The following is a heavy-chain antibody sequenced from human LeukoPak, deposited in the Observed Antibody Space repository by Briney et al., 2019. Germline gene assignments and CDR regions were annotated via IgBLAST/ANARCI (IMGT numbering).Heavy chain of an antibody. Sequence: GASVTVSCTASGYTFTSYGISWVRQAPGQGLEWMGWISAYNGNTNYAQKLQGRVTMTTDTSTSTAYMELRSLRSDDTAVYYCARDIGSGRFDYYYYYGMDVWGQGTTVTVSS. V-gene: IGHV1-18*01. CDR3: ARDIGSGRFDYYYYYGMDV. D-gene: IGHD6-19*01. CDR2: ISAYNGNT. CDR1: GYTFTSYG. J-gene: IGHJ6*02.